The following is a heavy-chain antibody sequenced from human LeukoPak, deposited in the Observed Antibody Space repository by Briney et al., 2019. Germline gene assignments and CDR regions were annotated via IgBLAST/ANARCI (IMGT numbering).Heavy chain of an antibody. CDR3: ARGPVTGYGAFDI. CDR1: GYTFTGYY. D-gene: IGHD3-9*01. Sequence: ASVKVSSKASGYTFTGYYMHWVRQAPGQGLEWMGWINPNSGGTNYAQKFQGWVTMTRDTSISTAYMELSRLRSDDTAVYYCARGPVTGYGAFDIWGQGTMVTVSS. CDR2: INPNSGGT. J-gene: IGHJ3*02. V-gene: IGHV1-2*04.